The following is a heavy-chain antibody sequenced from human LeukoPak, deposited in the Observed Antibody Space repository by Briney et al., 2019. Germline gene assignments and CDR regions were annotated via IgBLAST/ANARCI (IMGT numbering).Heavy chain of an antibody. Sequence: ASVKVSCKASGYTFTGYYMHWVRQAPGQGLEWMGWINPNSGGTNYAQKFQGRVTMTRDTSISTAYMELSRLRSDDTAVYYCARDKSGSCPWYFDYWGQGTLVTVSS. CDR2: INPNSGGT. D-gene: IGHD1-26*01. CDR3: ARDKSGSCPWYFDY. J-gene: IGHJ4*02. CDR1: GYTFTGYY. V-gene: IGHV1-2*02.